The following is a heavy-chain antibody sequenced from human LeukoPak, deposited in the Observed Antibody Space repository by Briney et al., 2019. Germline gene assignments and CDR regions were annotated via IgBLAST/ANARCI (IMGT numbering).Heavy chain of an antibody. CDR3: ARDGALYDILTA. Sequence: SETLSLTCAVYGASFTEYYWSWIRQPPGKGLEWIGEIDHTGSTNYNPSLKTRVTISVDTSKNQFSLKLSSVTAADTAVYYCARDGALYDILTAWGQGTLVTVSS. J-gene: IGHJ5*02. CDR1: GASFTEYY. CDR2: IDHTGST. V-gene: IGHV4-34*01. D-gene: IGHD3-9*01.